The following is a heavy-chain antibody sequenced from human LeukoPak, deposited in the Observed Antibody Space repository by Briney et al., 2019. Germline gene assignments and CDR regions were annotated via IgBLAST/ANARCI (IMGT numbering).Heavy chain of an antibody. CDR2: ISGYNGNT. CDR3: ARDPSAVTGTGPLDQ. D-gene: IGHD6-19*01. V-gene: IGHV1-18*04. J-gene: IGHJ4*02. CDR1: GYTFTSYG. Sequence: ASVKASCKTSGYTFTSYGITWVQQAPGQGLEWMGWISGYNGNTRYGQNFQGRVTMTTDTSTNTAYMEMRSLRSDDTAVYYCARDPSAVTGTGPLDQWGPGTLVTVSS.